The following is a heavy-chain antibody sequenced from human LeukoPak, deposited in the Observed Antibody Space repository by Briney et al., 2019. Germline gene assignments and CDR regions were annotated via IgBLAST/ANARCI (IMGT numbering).Heavy chain of an antibody. CDR1: GGSFSGYY. Sequence: PSETLSLTCAVYGGSFSGYYWSWIRQPPGKGLEWIGEINHSGSTNYNPSLKSRVTISVDTSKNQFSLKLSSVTAAGTAVYHCARGRTRRVLRFLEWFTYYFDYWGQGTLVTVSS. CDR3: ARGRTRRVLRFLEWFTYYFDY. V-gene: IGHV4-34*01. D-gene: IGHD3-3*01. J-gene: IGHJ4*02. CDR2: INHSGST.